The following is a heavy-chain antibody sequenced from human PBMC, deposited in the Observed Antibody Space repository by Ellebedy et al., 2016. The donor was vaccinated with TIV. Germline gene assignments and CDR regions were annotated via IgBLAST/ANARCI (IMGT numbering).Heavy chain of an antibody. J-gene: IGHJ3*02. V-gene: IGHV3-15*05. D-gene: IGHD3-22*01. CDR3: TTDPADYDSTGYYTPDGPDI. Sequence: GESLKISCAASGYNLINAWMSWVRQAPGKGLEWVGRIKSRNNGASTDYAAPVKGRFTISRDESKNTLYLEMENLRSEDTGMYYCTTDPADYDSTGYYTPDGPDIWGQGTKVTVSS. CDR2: IKSRNNGAST. CDR1: GYNLINAW.